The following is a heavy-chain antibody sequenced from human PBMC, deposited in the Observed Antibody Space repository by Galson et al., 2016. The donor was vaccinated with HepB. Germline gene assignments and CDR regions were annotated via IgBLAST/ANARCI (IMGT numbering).Heavy chain of an antibody. CDR3: ARDRRYDYVWGSYPYFDY. D-gene: IGHD3-16*02. V-gene: IGHV3-30*03. Sequence: SLRLSCAASGFTILSYGMHWVRQAPGKGLEWVAVISYDGSIKYYVDSVKGRFTISRDNSKNTLYLQMNSLRTEDTAVYYCARDRRYDYVWGSYPYFDYWGQGTLVTVSS. CDR1: GFTILSYG. J-gene: IGHJ4*02. CDR2: ISYDGSIK.